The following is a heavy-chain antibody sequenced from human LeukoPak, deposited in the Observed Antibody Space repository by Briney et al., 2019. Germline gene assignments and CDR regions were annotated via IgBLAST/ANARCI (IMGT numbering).Heavy chain of an antibody. CDR3: ARAHYYDSSGYYYVFDY. Sequence: SETLSLTCTVSGGSISSYYWSWIRQPPGKGLEWIGYIYYSGSTNYNPSLKSRVTISVDTSKNQFSLMLSSVTAADTAVYYCARAHYYDSSGYYYVFDYWGQGTLVTVSS. J-gene: IGHJ4*02. CDR2: IYYSGST. V-gene: IGHV4-59*01. CDR1: GGSISSYY. D-gene: IGHD3-22*01.